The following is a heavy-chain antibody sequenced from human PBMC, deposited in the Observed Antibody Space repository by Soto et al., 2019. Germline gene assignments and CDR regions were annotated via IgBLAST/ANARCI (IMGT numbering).Heavy chain of an antibody. J-gene: IGHJ5*02. V-gene: IGHV3-21*01. CDR2: ISSSSSYI. D-gene: IGHD6-13*01. CDR3: ARDPIVSSSWYNWFDP. Sequence: GGSLRLSCAASGFTFSSYSMNWVRQAPGKGLEWVSSISSSSSYIYYADSVKGRFTISRDNAKNSLYLQMNSLRAEDTAVYYCARDPIVSSSWYNWFDPWGQGTLVTVSS. CDR1: GFTFSSYS.